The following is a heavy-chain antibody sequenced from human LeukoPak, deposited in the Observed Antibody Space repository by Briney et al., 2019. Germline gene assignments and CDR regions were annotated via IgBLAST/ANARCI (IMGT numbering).Heavy chain of an antibody. CDR3: ARRNDFWGYYYYGMDV. V-gene: IGHV5-51*01. CDR2: IDPGDSDT. J-gene: IGHJ6*02. D-gene: IGHD3-3*01. CDR1: GYRFTSYW. Sequence: GESLKISCQGSGYRFTSYWVGWVRQMPGKGLEWMGIIDPGDSDTRYSPSFQGQVTISADKSISTAYLQWSSLKASDTAMYYCARRNDFWGYYYYGMDVWGQGTTVTVSS.